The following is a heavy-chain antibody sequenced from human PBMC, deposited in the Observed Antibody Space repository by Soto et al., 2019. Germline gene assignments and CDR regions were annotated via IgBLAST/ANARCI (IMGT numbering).Heavy chain of an antibody. V-gene: IGHV3-30-3*01. J-gene: IGHJ4*02. D-gene: IGHD4-17*01. CDR2: ISYDGSNK. Sequence: WGSLRLSCAASGFTFSSYAMHFVRQSPGKGLEWVAVISYDGSNKYYADSVKGRFTISRDNSKNTLYVQMNSLRAEDTAVYYCARGTNYGGNSDGGYWGQGTLVTVSS. CDR1: GFTFSSYA. CDR3: ARGTNYGGNSDGGY.